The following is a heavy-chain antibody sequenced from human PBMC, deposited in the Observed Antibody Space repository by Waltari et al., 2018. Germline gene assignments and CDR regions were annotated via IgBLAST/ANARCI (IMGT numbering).Heavy chain of an antibody. J-gene: IGHJ2*01. V-gene: IGHV1-2*06. CDR1: GYTFTGYY. CDR2: INPNSGGT. D-gene: IGHD2-15*01. Sequence: QVQLVQSGAEVKKPGASVKVSCKASGYTFTGYYMHWVRQAPGQGLEWMGRINPNSGGTNYAQKFQGRVTMTRDTSISTDYMELSRLRSDDTAVYYCARRVVVAASYWYFDLWGRGTLVTVSS. CDR3: ARRVVVAASYWYFDL.